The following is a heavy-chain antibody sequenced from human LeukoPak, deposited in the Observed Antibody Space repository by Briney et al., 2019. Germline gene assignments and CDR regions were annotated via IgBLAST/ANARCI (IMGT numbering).Heavy chain of an antibody. D-gene: IGHD3-10*01. CDR1: GGSFSSTNW. CDR2: IKSKTDGAAT. V-gene: IGHV3-15*01. CDR3: TTRKNGYYYGSGSYSYYFDY. J-gene: IGHJ4*02. Sequence: PSGTLSLTCTISGGSFSSTNWWSWVRQSPGKGLEWVGRIKSKTDGAATDHAAPVKGRFTISRDDSKNTLYLQMNSLKTEDTAVYYCTTRKNGYYYGSGSYSYYFDYWGQGTLVTVSS.